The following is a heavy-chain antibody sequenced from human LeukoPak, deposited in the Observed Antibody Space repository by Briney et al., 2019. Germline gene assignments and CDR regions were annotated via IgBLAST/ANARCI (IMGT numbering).Heavy chain of an antibody. CDR2: ISSTGGTI. CDR3: AAERESTTGTTSYYYYYMDV. V-gene: IGHV3-48*04. D-gene: IGHD1-1*01. CDR1: GFTFSSNS. Sequence: GGSLRLSCAASGFTFSSNSMNWVRQAPGKGLEWVSYISSTGGTIYYADSMKGRFTISRDNAKNSLYLQMNSLRAEDTAVYYCAAERESTTGTTSYYYYYMDVWGKGTTVTVSS. J-gene: IGHJ6*03.